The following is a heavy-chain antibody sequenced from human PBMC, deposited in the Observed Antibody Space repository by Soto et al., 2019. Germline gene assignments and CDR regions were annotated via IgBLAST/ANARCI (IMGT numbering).Heavy chain of an antibody. D-gene: IGHD3-3*01. CDR3: ARERLRFYAFDI. J-gene: IGHJ3*02. V-gene: IGHV1-69*13. Sequence: SVKVSCKASGGTFSSYAISWVRQAPGQGLEWMGGIIPIFGTANYAQKFQGRVTITADESTSTAYMELSSLRSGDTAVYYCARERLRFYAFDIWGQGTMVTVSS. CDR1: GGTFSSYA. CDR2: IIPIFGTA.